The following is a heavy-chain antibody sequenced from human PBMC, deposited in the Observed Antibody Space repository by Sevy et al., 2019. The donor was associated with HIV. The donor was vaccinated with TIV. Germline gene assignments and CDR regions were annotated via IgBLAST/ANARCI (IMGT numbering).Heavy chain of an antibody. D-gene: IGHD1-26*01. Sequence: ASVKVSCKASGGTFSSYAISWVRQAPGQGLEWMGGIIPIFGTANYAQKFQGRVTITADESTSTAYMELSSLRSEDTAVYWCARAPSGSQGPGQYFKHWGQGTLVTVSS. J-gene: IGHJ1*01. V-gene: IGHV1-69*13. CDR1: GGTFSSYA. CDR3: ARAPSGSQGPGQYFKH. CDR2: IIPIFGTA.